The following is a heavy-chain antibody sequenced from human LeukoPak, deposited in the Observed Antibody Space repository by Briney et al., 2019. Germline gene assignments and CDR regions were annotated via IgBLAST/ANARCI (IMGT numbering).Heavy chain of an antibody. CDR1: GGTFSSYA. CDR2: IIPIFGTA. Sequence: SVKVSCKASGGTFSSYAISWVRQAPGQGLEWMGGIIPIFGTANYAQKFQGRVTITADESTSTAYMELSSLRSEDTAVYYCARRGSPSTLNPYYYYGMDVWGQGTTVTVSS. V-gene: IGHV1-69*13. J-gene: IGHJ6*02. D-gene: IGHD5/OR15-5a*01. CDR3: ARRGSPSTLNPYYYYGMDV.